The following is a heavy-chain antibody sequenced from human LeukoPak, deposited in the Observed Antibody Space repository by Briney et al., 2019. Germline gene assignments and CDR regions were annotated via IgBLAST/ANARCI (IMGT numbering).Heavy chain of an antibody. V-gene: IGHV3-9*01. J-gene: IGHJ4*02. CDR3: AKDSYGDYSYYFDY. CDR2: ISWNSGSI. Sequence: PGGSLGLSCAASGFTFDDYAMHWVRQAPGKGLEWVSGISWNSGSIGYADSVKGRFTISRDNAKNSLYLQMNSLRAEDTALYYCAKDSYGDYSYYFDYWGQGTLVTVSS. D-gene: IGHD4-17*01. CDR1: GFTFDDYA.